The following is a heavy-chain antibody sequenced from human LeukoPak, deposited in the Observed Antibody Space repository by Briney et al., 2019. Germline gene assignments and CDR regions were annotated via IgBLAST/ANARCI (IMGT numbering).Heavy chain of an antibody. CDR3: AKDRGYSFGDGFNI. CDR1: GFTFSSYA. V-gene: IGHV3-23*01. CDR2: ISGSGGST. J-gene: IGHJ3*02. Sequence: GSLRLSCAASGFTFSSYAMSWVRQAPGKGLEWVSGISGSGGSTYYADSVKGRFTISRDNSKNTLYVQMNSLRAEDTAAYYCAKDRGYSFGDGFNIWGQGTMVTVSS. D-gene: IGHD5-18*01.